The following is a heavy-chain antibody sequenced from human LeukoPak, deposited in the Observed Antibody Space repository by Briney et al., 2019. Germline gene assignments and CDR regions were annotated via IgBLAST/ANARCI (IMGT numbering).Heavy chain of an antibody. CDR1: GGSINNYY. Sequence: AETRSLTCTVSGGSINNYYWSWIRQPPGKGLEWIGYIYYSGSTNYNPSLKSRVTISVDTSKNQFSLKLSSVTAADTAVYYCARHGYYGPLDAFDIWGQGTMVTVSS. CDR3: ARHGYYGPLDAFDI. J-gene: IGHJ3*02. D-gene: IGHD3-22*01. CDR2: IYYSGST. V-gene: IGHV4-59*08.